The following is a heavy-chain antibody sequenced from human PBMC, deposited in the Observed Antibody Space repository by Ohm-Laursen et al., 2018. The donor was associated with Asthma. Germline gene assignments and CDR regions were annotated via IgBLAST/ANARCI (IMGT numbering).Heavy chain of an antibody. J-gene: IGHJ6*02. Sequence: SLRLSCAASGFTFSNFAMHWVRQAPGKGLVWVSRISLHGSSISHADSVKGRFTISTDSAKNTLYLQMNSLRPEDTAVYYCASTSSYSYYYGMDVWGQGTTVIVSS. CDR1: GFTFSNFA. CDR2: ISLHGSSI. V-gene: IGHV3-74*01. CDR3: ASTSSYSYYYGMDV.